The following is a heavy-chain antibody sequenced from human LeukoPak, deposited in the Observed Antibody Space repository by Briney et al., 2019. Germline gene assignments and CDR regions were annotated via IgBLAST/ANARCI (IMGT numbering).Heavy chain of an antibody. CDR3: ARGFQSGGSPV. V-gene: IGHV3-7*01. CDR2: TKKDGSEN. D-gene: IGHD2-15*01. CDR1: GFTFSAYC. Sequence: GGSLTLSCAPSGFTFSAYCVSWVRQAGGKGREWVAKTKKDGSENDYVDSVKGRFTISRDNDKGSLYLQLNSLRVEDTAIYYCARGFQSGGSPVWGQGTLVTVSS. J-gene: IGHJ4*02.